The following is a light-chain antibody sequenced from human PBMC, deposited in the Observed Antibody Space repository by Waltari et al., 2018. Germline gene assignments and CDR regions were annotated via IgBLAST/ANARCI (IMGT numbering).Light chain of an antibody. CDR3: QHYVRLPAT. V-gene: IGKV3-20*01. J-gene: IGKJ1*01. CDR1: QSVRGS. CDR2: GAS. Sequence: SCRANQSVRGSLSWYQQKAGQAPRLLIYGASSRATGIPDRFSGGGSGTDFSLTISRLEPEDFAVYYCQHYVRLPATFGQGTKVEI.